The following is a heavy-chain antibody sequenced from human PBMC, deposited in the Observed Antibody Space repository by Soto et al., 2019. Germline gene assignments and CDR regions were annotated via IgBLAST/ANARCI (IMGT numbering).Heavy chain of an antibody. V-gene: IGHV4-39*02. CDR1: GGSISSSIHY. D-gene: IGHD3-10*01. CDR2: IYYTGRTS. Sequence: SLSLTCPVSGGSISSSIHYWCWIRQPPGKGLEWVGSIYYTGRTSYYNPSLMGRVTISVDTSKNRFSLKLSSVTAADTAVYYCAREAMVRGVISWFDPWGQGTLVTVSS. J-gene: IGHJ5*02. CDR3: AREAMVRGVISWFDP.